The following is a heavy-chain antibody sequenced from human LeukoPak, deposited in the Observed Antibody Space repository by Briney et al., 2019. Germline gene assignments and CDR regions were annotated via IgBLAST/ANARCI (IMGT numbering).Heavy chain of an antibody. J-gene: IGHJ6*03. CDR2: INHSGST. CDR1: GGSFSGYY. D-gene: IGHD3-3*01. CDR3: ARSGAYYDFWSGNYYYYYMDV. V-gene: IGHV4-34*01. Sequence: SETLSLTCAVYGGSFSGYYWSWIRQPPGKGLEWIGEINHSGSTNYNPSLKSRVTISVDTSKNQFSLKLSSVTAADTAVYYCARSGAYYDFWSGNYYYYYMDVWGKGTTVTVSS.